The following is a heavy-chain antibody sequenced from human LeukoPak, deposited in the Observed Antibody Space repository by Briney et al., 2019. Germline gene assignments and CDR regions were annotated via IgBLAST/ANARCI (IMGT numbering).Heavy chain of an antibody. CDR1: GFTFSSYG. D-gene: IGHD3-3*01. CDR2: IRYDGSNK. Sequence: PGGSLRLSCAASGFTFSSYGMHWVRQAPGKGLEWVAFIRYDGSNKYYADSVKGRFTISRDNSKNTLYLQMNSLRAEDTAVYYCAKDKDDFWSGYSIPDYWGQGTLVTVSS. J-gene: IGHJ4*02. V-gene: IGHV3-30*02. CDR3: AKDKDDFWSGYSIPDY.